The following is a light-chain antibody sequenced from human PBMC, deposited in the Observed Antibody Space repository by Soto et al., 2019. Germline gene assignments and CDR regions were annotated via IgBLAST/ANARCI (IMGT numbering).Light chain of an antibody. J-gene: IGKJ5*01. Sequence: ALQLTQSPSSLSASVGDRVTITCRAGQGISTTLAWYQQKPGKPPKLLIYDASSLQSGVPSRFSGSGSGTDFSLTISSLQPEDFATYYCQQFNSYPITFGQGTRLEIK. CDR1: QGISTT. CDR3: QQFNSYPIT. CDR2: DAS. V-gene: IGKV1-13*02.